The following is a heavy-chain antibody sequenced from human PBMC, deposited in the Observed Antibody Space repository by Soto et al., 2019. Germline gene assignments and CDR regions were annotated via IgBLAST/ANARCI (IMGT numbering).Heavy chain of an antibody. D-gene: IGHD6-13*01. CDR1: GYTLTELS. Sequence: ASVKVSCKVSGYTLTELSMHWVRQTPGKGLEWMGGFDPEDGETIYAQKFQGRVTMTEDTSTDTAYMELSSLGSEDTAVYYCATIFLSSSWSRYYFDYWGQGTLVTVSS. CDR2: FDPEDGET. J-gene: IGHJ4*02. CDR3: ATIFLSSSWSRYYFDY. V-gene: IGHV1-24*01.